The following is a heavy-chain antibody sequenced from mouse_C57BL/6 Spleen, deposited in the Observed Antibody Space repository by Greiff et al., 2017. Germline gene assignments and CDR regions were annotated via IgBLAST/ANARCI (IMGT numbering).Heavy chain of an antibody. CDR2: IRSKSNNYAT. CDR3: VRSFYGNYVWFAY. D-gene: IGHD2-10*01. CDR1: GFSFNTYA. J-gene: IGHJ3*01. V-gene: IGHV10-1*01. Sequence: EVQLVESGGGLVQPKGSLKLSCAASGFSFNTYAMIWVRQAPGKGLEWVARIRSKSNNYATYYADSVKDRFTISRDDSESMLYLQMNNLKTEDTAMYYCVRSFYGNYVWFAYWGQGTLVTVSA.